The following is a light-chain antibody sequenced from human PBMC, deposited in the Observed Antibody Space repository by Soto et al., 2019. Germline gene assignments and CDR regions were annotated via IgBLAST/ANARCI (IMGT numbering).Light chain of an antibody. CDR3: CSYTRTSNHYL. J-gene: IGLJ1*01. Sequence: QSVLTQPASVSGSPGQWITISCTGTSSDIGGYYYVSWYQQRPGKAPKLMIYEVRYRPSGVSNRFSGSKSDNTASLTISALQAEDEADNYGCSYTRTSNHYLCGSGTKGTVL. CDR1: SSDIGGYYY. CDR2: EVR. V-gene: IGLV2-14*01.